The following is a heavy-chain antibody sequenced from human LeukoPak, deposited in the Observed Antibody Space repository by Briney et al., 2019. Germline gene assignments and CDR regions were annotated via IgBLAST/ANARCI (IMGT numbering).Heavy chain of an antibody. CDR3: ARENYDSSGYLNYYYMDV. J-gene: IGHJ6*03. CDR1: GFTFSSYS. V-gene: IGHV3-21*01. Sequence: KPGGSLRLSCAASGFTFSSYSMNWVRQAPGKGLEWVSSISSSSSYIYYADSVKGRFTISRDNAKNSLYLQMNSLRAEDTAVYYCARENYDSSGYLNYYYMDVWGKGTTVTVSS. CDR2: ISSSSSYI. D-gene: IGHD3-22*01.